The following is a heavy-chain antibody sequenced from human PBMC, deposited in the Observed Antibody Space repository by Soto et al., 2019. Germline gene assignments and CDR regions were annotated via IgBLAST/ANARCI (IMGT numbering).Heavy chain of an antibody. CDR3: ARVPGP. CDR1: GGSISSGGYS. V-gene: IGHV4-30-2*01. CDR2: IYHSGST. J-gene: IGHJ6*02. Sequence: SETLSLTCAVSGGSISSGGYSWSWIRQPPGKGLEWIGYIYHSGSTYYNPSLKSRVTISVDRSKNQFSLKLSSVTAADMAVYYCARVPGPWGQGTTVTVSS.